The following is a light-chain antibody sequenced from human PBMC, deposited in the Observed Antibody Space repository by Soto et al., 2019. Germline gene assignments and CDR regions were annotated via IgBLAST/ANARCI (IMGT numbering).Light chain of an antibody. Sequence: QSALTQPASVSGSPGQSITISCTGTSSDVGGYNYVSWYQQHPGKAPKLMIYDVSNRPSGVSNRFSGSKSGNTASLTISGLQAEDEADYYCSSYTSSSTFPFGFGTGTKRTVL. J-gene: IGLJ1*01. CDR3: SSYTSSSTFPFG. V-gene: IGLV2-14*01. CDR1: SSDVGGYNY. CDR2: DVS.